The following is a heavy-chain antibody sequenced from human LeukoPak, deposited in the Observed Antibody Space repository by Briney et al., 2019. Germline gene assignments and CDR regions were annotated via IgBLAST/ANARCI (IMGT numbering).Heavy chain of an antibody. Sequence: GGSLRLSCAASGVTLSSYAMSWARQAPGKGLEWLSTISGGGGSTYYADSVKGRFTISRDNSKNTLYLQVNSLRAEDTAVYYCAKGGKWDVTPFDYWGQGTLVTVSS. V-gene: IGHV3-23*01. J-gene: IGHJ4*02. CDR1: GVTLSSYA. CDR2: ISGGGGST. CDR3: AKGGKWDVTPFDY. D-gene: IGHD1-26*01.